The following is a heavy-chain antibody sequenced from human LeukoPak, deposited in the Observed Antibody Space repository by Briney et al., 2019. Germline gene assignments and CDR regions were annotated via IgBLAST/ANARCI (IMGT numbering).Heavy chain of an antibody. CDR1: GFTFSTYW. V-gene: IGHV3-7*01. D-gene: IGHD5-24*01. J-gene: IGHJ3*02. CDR2: IKPDGTEK. Sequence: GGSLRLSCAASGFTFSTYWMSWVRQAPGKGLEWVANIKPDGTEKYYVDSVEGRFTISRGNAKNSLYLQMNSLRAEDTAVYYCAKRRLQQPTDAFDIWGQGTMFTVSS. CDR3: AKRRLQQPTDAFDI.